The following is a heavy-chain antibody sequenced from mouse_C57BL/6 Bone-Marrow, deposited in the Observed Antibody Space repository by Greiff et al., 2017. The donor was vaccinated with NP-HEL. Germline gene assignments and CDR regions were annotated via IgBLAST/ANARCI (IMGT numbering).Heavy chain of an antibody. J-gene: IGHJ2*01. CDR2: IYPGNSDT. CDR1: GYTFTSYW. V-gene: IGHV1-5*01. Sequence: EVQLVESGTVLARPGASVKMSCKTSGYTFTSYWMHWVKQRPGQGLEWIGAIYPGNSDTSYNQKFKGKATLTAVTSASTAYMELSSPTHEDSAVYYCTRGGRTTVVGGYWGQGTTLTVSS. D-gene: IGHD1-1*01. CDR3: TRGGRTTVVGGY.